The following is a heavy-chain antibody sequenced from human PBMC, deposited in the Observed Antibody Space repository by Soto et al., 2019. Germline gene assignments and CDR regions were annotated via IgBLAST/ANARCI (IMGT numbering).Heavy chain of an antibody. D-gene: IGHD3-10*01. J-gene: IGHJ4*02. CDR1: GFTFDDYT. Sequence: EVQLVESGGGLVQPGRSLRLSCAASGFTFDDYTMHWVRQAPGKGLEWVSGISWNSGSIAYADSVKGRFTISRDNAKNSLYLQMNSLRAEDTALYYCAIGPENYYGSGSYLACWGQGNLVTVSS. CDR3: AIGPENYYGSGSYLAC. V-gene: IGHV3-9*01. CDR2: ISWNSGSI.